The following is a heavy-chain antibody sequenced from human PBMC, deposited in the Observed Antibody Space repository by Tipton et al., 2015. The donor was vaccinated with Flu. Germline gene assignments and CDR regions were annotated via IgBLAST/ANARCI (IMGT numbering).Heavy chain of an antibody. CDR3: ARAGGSNSWYVY. V-gene: IGHV4-61*02. CDR2: IYTSGRT. D-gene: IGHD6-13*01. J-gene: IGHJ4*02. Sequence: TLSLTCIVSGGSISSGSYYWSWIRQPAGKGLEWIGRIYTSGRTDYNPSLKSRITISVDTSNNLFSLNLRSVSAADTAVYYCARAGGSNSWYVYWGQGTLVTVSS. CDR1: GGSISSGSYY.